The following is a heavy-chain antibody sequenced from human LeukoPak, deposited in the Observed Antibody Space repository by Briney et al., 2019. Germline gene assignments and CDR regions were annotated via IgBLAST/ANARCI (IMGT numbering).Heavy chain of an antibody. J-gene: IGHJ4*02. Sequence: ASVTVSFKASGYTFIDHYIHWVQHAPGKGPEWMGHVDTEDGEIRYAEKLQGRVTITADTSTDTSYLELSSLRSEDTALYYCATGGIVPGDPLEYWGKGTLVTVSS. V-gene: IGHV1-69-2*01. CDR1: GYTFIDHY. CDR2: VDTEDGEI. D-gene: IGHD2-15*01. CDR3: ATGGIVPGDPLEY.